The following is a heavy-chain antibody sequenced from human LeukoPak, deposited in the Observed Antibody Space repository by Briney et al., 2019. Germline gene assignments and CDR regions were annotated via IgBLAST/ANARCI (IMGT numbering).Heavy chain of an antibody. J-gene: IGHJ4*02. D-gene: IGHD5-18*01. CDR2: ISAYNGNT. V-gene: IGHV1-18*04. Sequence: ASVKASCKASGYTFTSYGISWVRQAPGQGLEWMGWISAYNGNTNYAQKLQGRVTMTTDTSTSTAYMELRSLRSDDTAVYYCARGYVDTAMEYYFDYWGQGTLVTVSS. CDR3: ARGYVDTAMEYYFDY. CDR1: GYTFTSYG.